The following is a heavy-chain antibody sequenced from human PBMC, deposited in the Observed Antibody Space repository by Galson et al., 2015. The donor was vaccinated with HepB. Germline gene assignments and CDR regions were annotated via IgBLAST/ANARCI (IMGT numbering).Heavy chain of an antibody. Sequence: SVKVSCKASGFTFTSSAVQWVRQARGQRLEWIGWIVVGSGNTNYAQKFQERVTITRDMSTSTAYMELSSLRSEDTAVYYCAADRFHYGSGSYYPHGVYWGQGTLVTVSS. CDR2: IVVGSGNT. CDR1: GFTFTSSA. D-gene: IGHD3-10*01. J-gene: IGHJ4*02. CDR3: AADRFHYGSGSYYPHGVY. V-gene: IGHV1-58*01.